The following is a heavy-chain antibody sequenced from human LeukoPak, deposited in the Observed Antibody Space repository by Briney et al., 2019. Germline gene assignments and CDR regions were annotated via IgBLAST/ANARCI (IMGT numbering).Heavy chain of an antibody. V-gene: IGHV4-38-2*01. CDR2: IYHSGST. D-gene: IGHD2-21*01. CDR1: GYSMTSAYY. J-gene: IGHJ4*02. CDR3: ASFSYCGGDCPAY. Sequence: SGTLSLTCAVSGYSMTSAYYWGWIRQPPGKGLEWIGNIYHSGSTYYNPSLKSRVTISVDTSKNQFSLKLTSVTAADTAVYYCASFSYCGGDCPAYWGQGTLVTVSS.